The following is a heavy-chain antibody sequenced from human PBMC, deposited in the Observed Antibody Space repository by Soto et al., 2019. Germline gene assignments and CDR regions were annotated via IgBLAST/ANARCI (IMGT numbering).Heavy chain of an antibody. J-gene: IGHJ4*02. D-gene: IGHD1-26*01. CDR3: ARISRRSSIFTPTRAVKRWDGDY. CDR1: GYTFTSYH. CDR2: INPSGGST. V-gene: IGHV1-46*01. Sequence: QVQLVQSGPAMEKPGASVNISCQASGYTFTSYHLHWVRQAPGQGLEWMGVINPSGGSTTYPPKCQGRFTMSLDTSSNTLYMLLSSLTSDDTAVYFCARISRRSSIFTPTRAVKRWDGDYWGQGTLVTVSS.